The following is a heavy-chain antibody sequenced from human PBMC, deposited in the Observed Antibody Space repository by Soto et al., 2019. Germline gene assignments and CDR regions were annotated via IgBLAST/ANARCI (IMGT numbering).Heavy chain of an antibody. J-gene: IGHJ1*01. V-gene: IGHV1-69*06. CDR3: ARDKSGYYFDYFQH. Sequence: ASVKVSCKASGGTFSSYAISWVRQAPGQGLEWMGGIIPIFGTANYAQKFQGRVTITADKSTSTAYMELSSLRSEDTAVYYRARDKSGYYFDYFQHWGQGTLVTV. CDR1: GGTFSSYA. D-gene: IGHD3-22*01. CDR2: IIPIFGTA.